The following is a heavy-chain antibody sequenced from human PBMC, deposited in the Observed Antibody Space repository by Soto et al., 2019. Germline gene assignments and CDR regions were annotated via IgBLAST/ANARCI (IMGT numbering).Heavy chain of an antibody. Sequence: LRLSCEASGFSFSRYGMHWVRQAPGMGLEWVAVISWDGLAQYYADSVKGRFTISRDNSQSTLYLQMNSLRTEDTAIYYCAKETIQVGGPNYFDYWGQGALVTVSS. D-gene: IGHD1-1*01. J-gene: IGHJ4*02. V-gene: IGHV3-30*18. CDR3: AKETIQVGGPNYFDY. CDR1: GFSFSRYG. CDR2: ISWDGLAQ.